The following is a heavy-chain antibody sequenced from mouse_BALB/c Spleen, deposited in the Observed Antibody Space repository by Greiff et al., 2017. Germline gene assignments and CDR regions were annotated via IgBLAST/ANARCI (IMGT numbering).Heavy chain of an antibody. Sequence: EVQGVESGGDLVKPGGSLKLSCAASGFTFSSYGMSWVRQTPDKRLEWVATISSGGSYTYYPDSVKGRFTISRDNAKNTLYLQMSSLKSEDTAMYYCARHAQLGRYFDYWGQGTTLTVSS. CDR3: ARHAQLGRYFDY. J-gene: IGHJ2*01. V-gene: IGHV5-6*01. D-gene: IGHD4-1*02. CDR1: GFTFSSYG. CDR2: ISSGGSYT.